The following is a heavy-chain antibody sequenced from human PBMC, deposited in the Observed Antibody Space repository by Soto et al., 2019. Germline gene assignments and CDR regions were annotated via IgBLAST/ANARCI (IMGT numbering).Heavy chain of an antibody. J-gene: IGHJ4*02. CDR3: ARPFYYDTSGALPD. D-gene: IGHD3-22*01. CDR1: GFTFSISD. V-gene: IGHV3-30*03. Sequence: PGGSLRLSCAASGFTFSISDMHWFRQAPGKGLEWLALISFDGSKIYYADSVKGRFSISRDNSKNTLYLQMNSLRADDTAVYYCARPFYYDTSGALPDWGLGTLVTVSS. CDR2: ISFDGSKI.